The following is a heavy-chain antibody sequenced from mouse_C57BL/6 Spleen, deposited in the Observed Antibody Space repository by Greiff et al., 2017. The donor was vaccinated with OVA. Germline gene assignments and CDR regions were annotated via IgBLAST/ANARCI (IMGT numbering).Heavy chain of an antibody. CDR3: ARPHYSSSYWFAY. Sequence: DVKLVESGGDLVKPGGSLKLSCAASGFTFSSYGMSWVRQTPDKRLEWVATISSGGSYTYYPASVKGRFTISRDNAKNTLYLQRSSLKSEDTATYYCARPHYSSSYWFAYWGQGTLVTVSA. V-gene: IGHV5-6*02. J-gene: IGHJ3*01. CDR2: ISSGGSYT. CDR1: GFTFSSYG. D-gene: IGHD1-1*01.